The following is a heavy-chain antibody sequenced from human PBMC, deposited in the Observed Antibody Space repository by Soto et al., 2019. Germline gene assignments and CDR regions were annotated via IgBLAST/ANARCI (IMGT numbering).Heavy chain of an antibody. D-gene: IGHD6-13*01. CDR3: AREGSSWSNFDY. CDR1: GFTFSSYA. V-gene: IGHV3-30-3*01. CDR2: ISYDGSNK. Sequence: GGSLRLSCAASGFTFSSYAMHWVRQAPGKGLEWVAVISYDGSNKYYADSVKGRFTISRDNSKNTLYLQMNSLRAEDTAVYYCAREGSSWSNFDYWGQGTLVTVSS. J-gene: IGHJ4*02.